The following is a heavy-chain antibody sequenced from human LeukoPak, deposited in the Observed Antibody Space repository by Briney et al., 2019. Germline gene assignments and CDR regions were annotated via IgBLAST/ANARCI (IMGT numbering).Heavy chain of an antibody. CDR3: ASTCTNGVCPDFDY. J-gene: IGHJ4*02. CDR1: GYTFTSYG. CDR2: ISAYNGNT. D-gene: IGHD2-8*01. V-gene: IGHV1-18*01. Sequence: GASVKVSCKASGYTFTSYGISWVRQAPGQGLEWMGWISAYNGNTNYAQKLQGRVTITTDESTSTAYMELSSLRSEDTAVYYCASTCTNGVCPDFDYWGQGTLVTVSS.